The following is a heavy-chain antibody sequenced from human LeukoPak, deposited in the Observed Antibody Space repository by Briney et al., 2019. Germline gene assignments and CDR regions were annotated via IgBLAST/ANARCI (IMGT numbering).Heavy chain of an antibody. V-gene: IGHV4-39*01. J-gene: IGHJ5*02. D-gene: IGHD4-17*01. CDR2: IYYSGST. CDR3: ARHLFAYGDYPNWFDP. Sequence: SETLSLTCSVSGDSISTSSYYWGWIRQPPGKGLEWIGSIYYSGSTYYNPSLKSRVTISVDTSKNQFSPKLSSVTAADTAVYYCARHLFAYGDYPNWFDPWGQGTLVTVSS. CDR1: GDSISTSSYY.